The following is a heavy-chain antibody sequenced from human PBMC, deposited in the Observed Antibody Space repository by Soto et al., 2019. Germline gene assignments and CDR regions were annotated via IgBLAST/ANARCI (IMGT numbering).Heavy chain of an antibody. V-gene: IGHV2-26*01. J-gene: IGHJ4*02. D-gene: IGHD3-9*01. CDR2: IFSNDEK. CDR3: SRAAILTGYYIHS. Sequence: VSGPTLVNPTETLTLTCTVSGFSLSNARMGVSWIRQPPGKALEWLAHIFSNDEKSYSTSLKSRLTISKDTSKSQVGLTMTNMDPVDTATYSFSRAAILTGYYIHSWRQGTPVTV. CDR1: GFSLSNARMG.